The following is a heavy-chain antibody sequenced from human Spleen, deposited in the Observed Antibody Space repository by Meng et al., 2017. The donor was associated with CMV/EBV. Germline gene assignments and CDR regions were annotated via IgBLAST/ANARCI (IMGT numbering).Heavy chain of an antibody. CDR3: ARLEIPIAYCGADCDY. CDR1: GFTFRSYN. D-gene: IGHD2-21*01. J-gene: IGHJ4*02. V-gene: IGHV3-21*01. Sequence: GESLKISCAASGFTFRSYNMNWVRQAPGKGLEWVSSISSSSSYIYYADSVKGRFTISRDNAKNSLYLQMNSLRAEDTAVYYCARLEIPIAYCGADCDYWGQGTLVTVSS. CDR2: ISSSSSYI.